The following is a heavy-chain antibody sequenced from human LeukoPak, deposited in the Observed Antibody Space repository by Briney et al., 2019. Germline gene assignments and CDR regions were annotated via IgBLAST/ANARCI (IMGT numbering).Heavy chain of an antibody. D-gene: IGHD1-14*01. Sequence: PLQTLSLTCTVSGGSISSGGYYWSWIRQHPGKGLEWIGNIYYSGSTYYNPSLKSRATITVDTSKIQFSLKLTSVTAADTAVYYCARRYINFDYWGQGTLVTVSS. V-gene: IGHV4-31*03. CDR3: ARRYINFDY. CDR1: GGSISSGGYY. CDR2: IYYSGST. J-gene: IGHJ4*02.